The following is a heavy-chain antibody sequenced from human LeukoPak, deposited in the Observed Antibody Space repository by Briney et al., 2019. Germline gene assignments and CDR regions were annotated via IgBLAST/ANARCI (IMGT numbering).Heavy chain of an antibody. J-gene: IGHJ4*02. Sequence: SQTLSFTCTVSGGSISSGGYYWSWIRQHPGKGLEWIGYIYYSGSTYYNPSLKSRVTISVDTSKNQFSLKLSSVTAADTAVYYCARVEYDGGSTADYWGQGTLVTVSS. CDR1: GGSISSGGYY. V-gene: IGHV4-31*03. CDR3: ARVEYDGGSTADY. D-gene: IGHD3-16*01. CDR2: IYYSGST.